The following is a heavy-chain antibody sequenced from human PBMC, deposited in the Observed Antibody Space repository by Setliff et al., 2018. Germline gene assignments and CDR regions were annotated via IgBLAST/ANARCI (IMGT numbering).Heavy chain of an antibody. CDR1: GDSINNNY. Sequence: SETLSLTCTVSGDSINNNYWSWIRQPPGKGLEWIGYIYTSGTTKYNPSLKSRVTISIDTSKNQFSLKLSSVTAADTAVYYCARDSGTIFGVVHDYWGQGTLVTVSS. CDR2: IYTSGTT. D-gene: IGHD3-3*01. CDR3: ARDSGTIFGVVHDY. V-gene: IGHV4-4*08. J-gene: IGHJ4*02.